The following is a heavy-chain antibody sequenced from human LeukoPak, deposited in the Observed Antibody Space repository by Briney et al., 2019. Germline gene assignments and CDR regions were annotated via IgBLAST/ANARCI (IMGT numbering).Heavy chain of an antibody. Sequence: ASVKVSCKASGYTFTNYGISRVRQAPGQGLEWMGWVSAYADDTNYVQKFQGRITMTTDTSTNTAYVELRSLKSDDTAVYYCARDCIGCHGFDYWGQGTLVTVSS. CDR1: GYTFTNYG. CDR2: VSAYADDT. J-gene: IGHJ4*02. D-gene: IGHD2-15*01. CDR3: ARDCIGCHGFDY. V-gene: IGHV1-18*01.